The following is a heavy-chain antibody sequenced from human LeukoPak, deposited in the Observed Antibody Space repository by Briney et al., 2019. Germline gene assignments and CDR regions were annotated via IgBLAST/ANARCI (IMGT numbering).Heavy chain of an antibody. CDR3: ARPQVVVLNPFVY. J-gene: IGHJ4*02. D-gene: IGHD3-10*01. CDR1: GFTFSTYA. V-gene: IGHV3-23*01. Sequence: GGSLRLSCAASGFTFSTYAMSWVRQAPGKGREWVSAITGSADRTHYADSVKGRFTISRDNSKNIVYLQMNSLRAKDTAVYFCARPQVVVLNPFVYWGQGTLVTVSS. CDR2: ITGSADRT.